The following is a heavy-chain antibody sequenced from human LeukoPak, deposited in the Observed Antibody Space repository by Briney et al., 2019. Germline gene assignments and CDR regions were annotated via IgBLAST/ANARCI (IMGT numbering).Heavy chain of an antibody. J-gene: IGHJ4*02. Sequence: ASVKVSCKASGYTFTDYYMHWVRQAPGQELEWMGWINPKSGGRSYAQRFQGRVTMTRATSISTAYMELSRLRSDDTAVYYCATGERLVPAAMWFDYWGQGTLVTVSS. CDR3: ATGERLVPAAMWFDY. CDR2: INPKSGGR. V-gene: IGHV1-2*02. D-gene: IGHD2-2*01. CDR1: GYTFTDYY.